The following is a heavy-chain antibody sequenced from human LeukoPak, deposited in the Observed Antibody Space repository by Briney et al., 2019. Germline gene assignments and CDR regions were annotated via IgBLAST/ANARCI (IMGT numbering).Heavy chain of an antibody. Sequence: GGSLRLSCVASGFTVSSNYMSWVRQAPGKGLEWVSLLYTDDTTYYADSVEGRFTISRDDSKNTIYLQMNSPRAEDTAVYYCARGGVNYWNPRYWGQGTLVTVSS. J-gene: IGHJ4*02. CDR1: GFTVSSNY. CDR3: ARGGVNYWNPRY. D-gene: IGHD1-1*01. V-gene: IGHV3-53*01. CDR2: LYTDDTT.